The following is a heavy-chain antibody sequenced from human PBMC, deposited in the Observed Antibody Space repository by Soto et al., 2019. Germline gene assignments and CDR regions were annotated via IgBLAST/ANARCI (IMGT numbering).Heavy chain of an antibody. V-gene: IGHV3-23*01. Sequence: GESLKISCAASGFTFSSYAMSWVRQAPGKGLEWVSGLSGIGGNTYYADSVKGRFTISRDSSKNTLYLQMNSLRAEDTAVYYCAKIIVYSGYDWGYWGRGTLVTVSS. J-gene: IGHJ4*02. CDR3: AKIIVYSGYDWGY. CDR1: GFTFSSYA. D-gene: IGHD5-12*01. CDR2: LSGIGGNT.